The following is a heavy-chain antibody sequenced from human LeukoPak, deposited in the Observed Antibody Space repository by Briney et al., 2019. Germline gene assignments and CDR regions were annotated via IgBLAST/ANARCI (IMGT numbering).Heavy chain of an antibody. Sequence: SETLSLTCTVSGYSISSGYYWGWIRQPPGKGLEWIGSIYHSGSTYYNPSLKSRVTISVDTSKNQFSLKLSSVTAADTAVYYCARGAVAGTRYFQHWGQGTLVTVSS. CDR1: GYSISSGYY. CDR3: ARGAVAGTRYFQH. J-gene: IGHJ1*01. CDR2: IYHSGST. D-gene: IGHD6-19*01. V-gene: IGHV4-38-2*02.